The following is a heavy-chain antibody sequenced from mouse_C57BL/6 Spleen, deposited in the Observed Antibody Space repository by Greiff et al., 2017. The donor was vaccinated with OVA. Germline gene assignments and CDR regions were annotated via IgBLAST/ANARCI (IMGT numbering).Heavy chain of an antibody. CDR3: ARVVRGYAMDY. V-gene: IGHV1-69*01. CDR1: GYTFTSYW. Sequence: QVQLQQPGAELVMPGASVKLSCKASGYTFTSYWMHWVKQRPGQGLEWIGEIDPSDSYTNYNQKFKGKSTLTVDKSSSPAYMQLSSLTSEDSAVYYCARVVRGYAMDYWGQGTSVTVSS. J-gene: IGHJ4*01. CDR2: IDPSDSYT. D-gene: IGHD2-2*01.